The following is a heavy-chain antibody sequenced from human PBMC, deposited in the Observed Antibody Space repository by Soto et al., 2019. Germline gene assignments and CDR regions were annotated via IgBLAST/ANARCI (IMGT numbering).Heavy chain of an antibody. CDR1: GGTFSSYA. J-gene: IGHJ6*02. CDR2: IIPIFGTA. D-gene: IGHD2-8*01. CDR3: ARTNGSPNYYYYYGMDV. Sequence: SVKVSCKASGGTFSSYAISWVRQAPGQGLEWMGGIIPIFGTANYAQKFQGRVTITADESTSTAYMELSSLRSEDTAVYYCARTNGSPNYYYYYGMDVWGQGTTVTVSS. V-gene: IGHV1-69*13.